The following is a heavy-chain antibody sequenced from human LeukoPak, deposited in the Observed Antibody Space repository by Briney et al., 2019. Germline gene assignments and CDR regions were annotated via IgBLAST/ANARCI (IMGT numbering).Heavy chain of an antibody. Sequence: GGSLRLSCAASGFTFSSYGMNWVRQAPGKGLEWVSYISSSSNTIYYADSVKGRFTISRDNAKKSLYLQMNSLRAEDTAVYYCARAHSSAWYLFDYWGQGTPVTVSS. J-gene: IGHJ4*02. D-gene: IGHD6-19*01. CDR2: ISSSSNTI. V-gene: IGHV3-48*01. CDR1: GFTFSSYG. CDR3: ARAHSSAWYLFDY.